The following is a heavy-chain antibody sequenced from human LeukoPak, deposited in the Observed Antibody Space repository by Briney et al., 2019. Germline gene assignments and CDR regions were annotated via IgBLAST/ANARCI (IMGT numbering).Heavy chain of an antibody. CDR3: ARSIEHFDY. CDR2: TWYRSNWYN. J-gene: IGHJ4*02. CDR1: GDSVSSNSAT. V-gene: IGHV6-1*01. D-gene: IGHD5-24*01. Sequence: SGPRLVKPSQTLSLTCGISGDSVSSNSATWDWIRQSPSRGLEWLGMTWYRSNWYNDSALSVRSRITINPDTSKNQFSLQPHSVTPEDTAVYYCARSIEHFDYWGQGILVTVSS.